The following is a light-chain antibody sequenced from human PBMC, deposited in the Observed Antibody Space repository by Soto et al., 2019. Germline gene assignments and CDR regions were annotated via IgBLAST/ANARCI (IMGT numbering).Light chain of an antibody. Sequence: EIGMTQSLATLSVSLGERATLSCRASQNVNGKLAWYQQKPGQAPRLVIYDASTRATGLPARFSASGSETEFTLSISSLQSEDFAVYFCQQYDNWPITFGQGTRLEIK. CDR1: QNVNGK. CDR2: DAS. CDR3: QQYDNWPIT. J-gene: IGKJ5*01. V-gene: IGKV3-15*01.